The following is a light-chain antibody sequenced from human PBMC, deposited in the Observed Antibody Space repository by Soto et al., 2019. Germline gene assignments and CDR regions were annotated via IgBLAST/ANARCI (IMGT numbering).Light chain of an antibody. CDR2: DAS. J-gene: IGKJ1*01. CDR1: QSIGVW. Sequence: DIQMTQSPSTLSSSVGDRVTITCRASQSIGVWLAWYQQKPGRAPKLLIYDASTLQRGVPSRFSGSGSGTEFTLNISSLQPEDFATYYCQQYDNSSGTFGQGTKVDIK. V-gene: IGKV1-5*01. CDR3: QQYDNSSGT.